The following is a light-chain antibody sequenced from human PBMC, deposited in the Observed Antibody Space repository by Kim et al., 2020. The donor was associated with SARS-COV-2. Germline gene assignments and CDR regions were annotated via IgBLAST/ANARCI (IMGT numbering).Light chain of an antibody. Sequence: DIQMTQSPSAMSASVGDRVTITCRASQSIGSDLLWFQQKPGKVPKRLIYDASSVQSGVPSRLSGSGSGTEFTLTISRLQPEDFATYYCLQYKSYPLTFGGGTKVDIK. CDR3: LQYKSYPLT. V-gene: IGKV1-17*03. J-gene: IGKJ4*01. CDR2: DAS. CDR1: QSIGSD.